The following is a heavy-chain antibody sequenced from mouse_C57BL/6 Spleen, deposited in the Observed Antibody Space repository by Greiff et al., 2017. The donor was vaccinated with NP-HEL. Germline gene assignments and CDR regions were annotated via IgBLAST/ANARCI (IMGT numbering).Heavy chain of an antibody. CDR1: GYTFTEYT. Sequence: VQLQQSGAELVKPGASVKLSCKASGYTFTEYTIHWVKQRSGQGLEWIGWFYPGSGSIKYNEKFKDKATLTADKSSSTVYMELSRLTSEDSAVYFCARHEGYYYGSSYDYFDYWGQGTTLTVSS. D-gene: IGHD1-1*01. V-gene: IGHV1-62-2*01. J-gene: IGHJ2*01. CDR2: FYPGSGSI. CDR3: ARHEGYYYGSSYDYFDY.